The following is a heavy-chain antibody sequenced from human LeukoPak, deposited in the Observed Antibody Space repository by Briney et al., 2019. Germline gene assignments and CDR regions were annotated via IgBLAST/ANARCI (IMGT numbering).Heavy chain of an antibody. D-gene: IGHD6-13*01. Sequence: SETLSLTCTVSGGSISSSSYYWSWIRQPPGKGLEWIGEINHSGSTNYNPSLKSRVTISVDTSKNQFSLKLSSVTAADTAVYYCARLVSRSKQQLVGGFLDVWGKGTTVTVSS. CDR3: ARLVSRSKQQLVGGFLDV. CDR2: INHSGST. V-gene: IGHV4-39*07. CDR1: GGSISSSSYY. J-gene: IGHJ6*04.